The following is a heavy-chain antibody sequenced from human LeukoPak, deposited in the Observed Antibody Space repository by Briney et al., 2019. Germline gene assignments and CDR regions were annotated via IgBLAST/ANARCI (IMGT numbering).Heavy chain of an antibody. J-gene: IGHJ3*02. D-gene: IGHD2-2*01. Sequence: SVKVSCKASGGTFSSYAISWVRQAPGQGLEWMGRIIPILGIANYAQKFQGRVTITADESTSTAYMELSSLRSEDTAVYYCARVAACSSTSCYGAFDIWGQGTMVTVSS. CDR1: GGTFSSYA. V-gene: IGHV1-69*04. CDR2: IIPILGIA. CDR3: ARVAACSSTSCYGAFDI.